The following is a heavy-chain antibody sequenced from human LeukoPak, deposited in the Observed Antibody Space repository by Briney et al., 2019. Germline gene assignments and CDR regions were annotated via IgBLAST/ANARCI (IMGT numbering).Heavy chain of an antibody. CDR1: GFTFDDYA. V-gene: IGHV3-9*03. CDR2: ISWNSGSI. Sequence: QAGGSLRLSCAASGFTFDDYAMHWVRQAPGKGLEWVSGISWNSGSIGYADSVKGRFTISRDNAKNSLYLQMNSLRAEDMALYYCAKDTRRWKCGWFQHWGQGTLVTVSS. D-gene: IGHD5-24*01. J-gene: IGHJ1*01. CDR3: AKDTRRWKCGWFQH.